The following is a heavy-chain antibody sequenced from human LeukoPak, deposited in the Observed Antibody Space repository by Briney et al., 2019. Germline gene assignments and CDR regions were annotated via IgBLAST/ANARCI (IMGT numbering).Heavy chain of an antibody. J-gene: IGHJ4*02. Sequence: GASVKVSCKVSGYTLTELSMHWVRQAPGKGREWMGGFDPEDGETIYAQKFQGRVTMTEDTSTDTAYMELSSLRSEDTAVYYCATNIAAAGKYYFDYWGQGTLVTVSS. CDR2: FDPEDGET. CDR3: ATNIAAAGKYYFDY. CDR1: GYTLTELS. V-gene: IGHV1-24*01. D-gene: IGHD6-13*01.